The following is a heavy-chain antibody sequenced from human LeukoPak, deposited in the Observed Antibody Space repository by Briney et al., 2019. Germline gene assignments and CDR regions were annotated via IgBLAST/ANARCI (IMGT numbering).Heavy chain of an antibody. J-gene: IGHJ6*03. CDR2: MNPNSGNT. D-gene: IGHD5-24*01. Sequence: GASVKVSCKASGYTFTGYYMHWVRQAPGQGPEWMGWMNPNSGNTGYAQKFQGRVTMTRNTSISTAYMELRSLTSEDTAVYYCARREYYYYMDVWGKGTTVTISS. V-gene: IGHV1-8*02. CDR3: ARREYYYYMDV. CDR1: GYTFTGYY.